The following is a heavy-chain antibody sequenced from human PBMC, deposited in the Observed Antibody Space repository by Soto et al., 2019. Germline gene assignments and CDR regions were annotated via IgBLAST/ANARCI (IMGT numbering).Heavy chain of an antibody. D-gene: IGHD5-12*01. Sequence: QLQLQESGSGLVKPSQTLSLTCAVSGGSISSGGYSWSWIRQPPGKGLEWIGYIYHSGSTYYNPSITRLVTISVARDKNQFALKLSSVTAADTAGSYCAAGGGLPRYSWGQGTLVTVSS. CDR2: IYHSGST. V-gene: IGHV4-30-2*01. CDR3: AAGGGLPRYS. CDR1: GGSISSGGYS. J-gene: IGHJ4*02.